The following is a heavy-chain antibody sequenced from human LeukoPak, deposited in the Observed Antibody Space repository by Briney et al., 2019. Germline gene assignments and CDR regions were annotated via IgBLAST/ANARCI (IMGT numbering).Heavy chain of an antibody. CDR1: GFTFSNYW. D-gene: IGHD1-26*01. CDR2: ITNSGNSK. CDR3: ARDPREVEWELPDY. V-gene: IGHV3-48*01. J-gene: IGHJ4*02. Sequence: GGSLRLSCAASGFTFSNYWMSWVRQAPGKGLEWVSYITNSGNSKSYADSVKGRFTISRDNTKNSLYLQMNGLRAEDTAVYYCARDPREVEWELPDYWGQGTLVTVSS.